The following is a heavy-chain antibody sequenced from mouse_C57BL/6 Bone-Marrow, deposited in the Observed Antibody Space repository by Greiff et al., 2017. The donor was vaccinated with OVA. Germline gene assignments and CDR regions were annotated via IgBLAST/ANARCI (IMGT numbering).Heavy chain of an antibody. CDR1: GFNFSDFY. D-gene: IGHD4-1*01. Sequence: EVKLVESGGGLVQSGRSLRLSCATSGFNFSDFYMEWVRQAPGKGLEWIAASRNKANDYTKEYSASVKGRLIVSRANSQSNLYLQMNALRAQDTAIYYCARDALGSFDAMDYWGQGTSATVSS. V-gene: IGHV7-1*01. J-gene: IGHJ4*01. CDR2: SRNKANDYTK. CDR3: ARDALGSFDAMDY.